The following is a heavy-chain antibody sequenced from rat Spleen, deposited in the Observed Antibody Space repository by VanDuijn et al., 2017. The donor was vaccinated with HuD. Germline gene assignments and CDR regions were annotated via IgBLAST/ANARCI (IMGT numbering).Heavy chain of an antibody. Sequence: EVQLVESGGGLVQPGRSLKLSCAASGFTFSDYYMAWVRQAPKKGLEWVATIIYDDSRTYYRDSVKGRFTISRDNAKSTLYLQMDSLRSEDTATYYCATRFYDGIFDYWGQGVMVTVSS. D-gene: IGHD1-12*02. J-gene: IGHJ2*01. CDR3: ATRFYDGIFDY. V-gene: IGHV5S10*01. CDR2: IIYDDSRT. CDR1: GFTFSDYY.